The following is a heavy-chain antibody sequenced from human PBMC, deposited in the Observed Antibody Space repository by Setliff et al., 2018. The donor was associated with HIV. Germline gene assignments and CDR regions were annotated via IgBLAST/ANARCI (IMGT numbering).Heavy chain of an antibody. J-gene: IGHJ3*01. V-gene: IGHV4-34*01. D-gene: IGHD2-15*01. CDR2: INHSGGT. CDR3: AREDRSWSNRGSFDV. CDR1: GESFSGYY. Sequence: LSLTCAVDGESFSGYYWTWIRQPPGKGLEWIGEINHSGGTNYNPSLKSRVTISIDTSRNQFSLRVTSVTAADTAVYYCAREDRSWSNRGSFDVRGQGTMVTVSS.